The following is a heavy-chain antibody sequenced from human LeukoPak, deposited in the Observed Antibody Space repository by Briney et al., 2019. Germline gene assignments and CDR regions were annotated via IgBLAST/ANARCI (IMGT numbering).Heavy chain of an antibody. Sequence: GGSLRLSCAASGFSFSGYGMHWVRQAPGKGLEWVAVISYDGSDKKYGDSVKGRFTISRDNSKNTLYLQMNSLRAEDTAVYYCAKNTYYYDSSVNVFWGQGTLVTVSS. CDR2: ISYDGSDK. D-gene: IGHD3-22*01. CDR1: GFSFSGYG. V-gene: IGHV3-30*18. CDR3: AKNTYYYDSSVNVF. J-gene: IGHJ4*02.